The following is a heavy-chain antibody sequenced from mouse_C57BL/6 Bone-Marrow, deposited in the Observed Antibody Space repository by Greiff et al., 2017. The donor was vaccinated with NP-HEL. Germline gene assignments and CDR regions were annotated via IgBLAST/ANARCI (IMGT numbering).Heavy chain of an antibody. CDR1: GYTFTTYW. CDR3: ARKAYYGRSYEFAY. Sequence: QVQLQQPGAELVKPGASVKLSCKASGYTFTTYWMQWVKQRPGQGLEWIGEIDPSDSYPNYNQKFKGKATLTVDTSSSTANMQLSSLPSEDSAVYYCARKAYYGRSYEFAYWGQGTLVTVSA. J-gene: IGHJ3*01. D-gene: IGHD1-1*01. V-gene: IGHV1-50*01. CDR2: IDPSDSYP.